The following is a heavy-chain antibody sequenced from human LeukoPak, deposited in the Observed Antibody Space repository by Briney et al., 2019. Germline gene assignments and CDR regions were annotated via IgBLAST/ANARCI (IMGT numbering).Heavy chain of an antibody. CDR1: GGTFSSYA. D-gene: IGHD5-12*01. J-gene: IGHJ6*03. Sequence: SVKVSCKASGGTFSSYAISWVRQAPGQGLEWMGGIIPIFGTANYAQKFQGRVTITADESTSTAYMELSSLRSEDTAVYYCGTSEVATSYYYYMDVWGKGTAVTISS. CDR3: GTSEVATSYYYYMDV. V-gene: IGHV1-69*13. CDR2: IIPIFGTA.